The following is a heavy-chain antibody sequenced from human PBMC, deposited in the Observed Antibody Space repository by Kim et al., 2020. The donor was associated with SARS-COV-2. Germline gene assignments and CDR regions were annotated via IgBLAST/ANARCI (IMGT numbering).Heavy chain of an antibody. Sequence: ASVKVSCKASGYTFTSYDINWVRQASGQGLEWMGWMNPNSGNTGYAQKFQGRVTMTRNTSISTAYMELRSLRSEDTAVYYFARCDYYYGMDVWGQGTTVTVSS. V-gene: IGHV1-8*01. CDR1: GYTFTSYD. J-gene: IGHJ6*02. CDR3: ARCDYYYGMDV. CDR2: MNPNSGNT.